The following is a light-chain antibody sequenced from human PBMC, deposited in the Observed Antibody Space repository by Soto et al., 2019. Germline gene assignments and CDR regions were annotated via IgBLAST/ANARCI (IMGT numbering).Light chain of an antibody. V-gene: IGKV1-5*03. CDR2: KAS. Sequence: DIQMTQSPSTLSASVGDRVTITCRASQSIRSGLAWYQQKPGRAPKLLIYKASSIETGVPSRFSGSGSGTEFTLIISSLQPDDFASDYCQQYGSSSPWTVGQGTNVELK. CDR1: QSIRSG. J-gene: IGKJ1*01. CDR3: QQYGSSSPWT.